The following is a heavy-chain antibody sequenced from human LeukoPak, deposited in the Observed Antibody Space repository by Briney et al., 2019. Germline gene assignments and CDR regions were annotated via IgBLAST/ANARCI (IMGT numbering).Heavy chain of an antibody. CDR1: GYTFTSYG. Sequence: ASVKVSCKASGYTFTSYGISWVRQAPGQGLEWMGWINPNSGGTNYAQKFQGRVTMTRDTSISTAYMELSRLRSDDTAVYYCASQAGPFLLWFGELYNYYYGMDVWGQGTTVTVSS. CDR3: ASQAGPFLLWFGELYNYYYGMDV. CDR2: INPNSGGT. D-gene: IGHD3-10*01. J-gene: IGHJ6*02. V-gene: IGHV1-2*02.